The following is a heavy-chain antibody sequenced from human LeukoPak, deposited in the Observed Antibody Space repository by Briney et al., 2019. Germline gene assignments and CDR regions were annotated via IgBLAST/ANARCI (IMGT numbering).Heavy chain of an antibody. CDR3: ARERLRFLEVPNWFDP. Sequence: GASVKVSCKASGYTFTNYDINWVRQATGQGLEWMGWMNPNSGNTGSAQKFQGRVMMTRDISISTAYMELSSLRSEDTAVYYCARERLRFLEVPNWFDPWGQGTLVTVSS. CDR2: MNPNSGNT. CDR1: GYTFTNYD. J-gene: IGHJ5*02. D-gene: IGHD3-3*01. V-gene: IGHV1-8*01.